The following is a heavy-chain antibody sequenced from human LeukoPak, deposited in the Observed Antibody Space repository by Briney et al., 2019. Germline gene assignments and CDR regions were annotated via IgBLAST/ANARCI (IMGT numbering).Heavy chain of an antibody. V-gene: IGHV3-30*04. CDR1: GVSFSGYA. Sequence: GGSLRLSCAASGVSFSGYAMHWVRQAPGKALERVAVISYDGGNKYYADSVKGRFTISRDNSKNTLYMQMNSLRAEDTAVYYCARGGGWYNWGQGTLVTVSS. D-gene: IGHD6-19*01. J-gene: IGHJ4*02. CDR3: ARGGGWYN. CDR2: ISYDGGNK.